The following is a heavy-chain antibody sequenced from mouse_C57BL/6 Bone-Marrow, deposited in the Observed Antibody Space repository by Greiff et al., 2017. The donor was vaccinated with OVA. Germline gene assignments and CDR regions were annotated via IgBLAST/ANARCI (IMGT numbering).Heavy chain of an antibody. J-gene: IGHJ2*01. CDR3: ARSERLRDYFDY. D-gene: IGHD2-2*01. CDR1: GYTFTDYY. CDR2: IYPGSGNI. Sequence: QVHVKQSGAELVRPGASVKLSCKASGYTFTDYYISWVKQRPGQGLEWIARIYPGSGNIYYNEKFKGKATLTAEKSYSTAYMQLSSLTSDDSVVYFCARSERLRDYFDYWGQGTTLTVSS. V-gene: IGHV1-76*01.